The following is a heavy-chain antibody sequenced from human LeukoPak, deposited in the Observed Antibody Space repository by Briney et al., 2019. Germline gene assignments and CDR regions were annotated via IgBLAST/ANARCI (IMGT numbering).Heavy chain of an antibody. Sequence: GESLKISCKGSGCSFTSYWIGWVRQMPGKGLEWMGIIYPGDSDTRYSPSFQGQVTISADKSISTAYLQWSSLKASDTAMYYCARHGIDSYDFWSGRGHPIDYWGQGTLVTVSS. J-gene: IGHJ4*02. V-gene: IGHV5-51*01. D-gene: IGHD3-3*01. CDR1: GCSFTSYW. CDR3: ARHGIDSYDFWSGRGHPIDY. CDR2: IYPGDSDT.